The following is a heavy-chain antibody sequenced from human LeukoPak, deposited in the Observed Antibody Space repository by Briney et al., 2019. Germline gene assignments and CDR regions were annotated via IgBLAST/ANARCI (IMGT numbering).Heavy chain of an antibody. CDR3: ARDWELDPWFDP. Sequence: GGSLRLSCAASGFTFSSYGMHWVRQAPGKGLEWVAVIWYDGSNKYYADSVKGRFTISRDNSKNTLYLQMNSLRAEDTAVYYCARDWELDPWFDPWGQGTLVTVSS. D-gene: IGHD1-26*01. V-gene: IGHV3-33*01. CDR2: IWYDGSNK. CDR1: GFTFSSYG. J-gene: IGHJ5*02.